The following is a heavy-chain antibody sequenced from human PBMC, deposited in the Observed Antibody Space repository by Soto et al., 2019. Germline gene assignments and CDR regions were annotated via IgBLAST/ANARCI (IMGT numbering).Heavy chain of an antibody. J-gene: IGHJ4*02. D-gene: IGHD3-3*01. CDR2: IYYSGST. V-gene: IGHV4-31*03. Sequence: QVQLQESGPGLVKPSQTLSLTCTVSGGSISSGGYYWSWIRQHPGKGLEWIGYIYYSGSTYYNPSLKSRVTISVDTSKNQVSLKLSSVTAADTAVYYCARDPSIRFLEWSYFDYWGQGTLVTVSS. CDR3: ARDPSIRFLEWSYFDY. CDR1: GGSISSGGYY.